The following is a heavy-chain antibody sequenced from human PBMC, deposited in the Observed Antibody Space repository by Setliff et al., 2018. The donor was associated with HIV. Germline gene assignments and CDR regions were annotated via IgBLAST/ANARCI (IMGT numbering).Heavy chain of an antibody. J-gene: IGHJ6*02. Sequence: ASVKVSCKASGYTFSSYGVSWVRQAPGQGLEWMGWISAYNDNTNYAQKLQGRVTMTTDTSTSTAYMELRSLRSDDTAVYYCARDGHCSSTSCWGYYYYYGMDVWGQGTTVTVS. CDR2: ISAYNDNT. V-gene: IGHV1-18*01. D-gene: IGHD2-2*01. CDR1: GYTFSSYG. CDR3: ARDGHCSSTSCWGYYYYYGMDV.